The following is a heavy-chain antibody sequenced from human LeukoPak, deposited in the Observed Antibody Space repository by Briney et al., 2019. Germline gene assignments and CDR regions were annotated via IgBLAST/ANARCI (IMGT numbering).Heavy chain of an antibody. CDR2: IYYSGST. V-gene: IGHV4-59*08. Sequence: PSETLSLTCTVSGGSISSYYWSWIRPPPGKGLEWIGYIYYSGSTNYNSSLKSRVTISVDTSKNQLSLRLSSVTAADTAVYYCARQQGPFFFDYWGQGTLVTVSS. CDR1: GGSISSYY. CDR3: ARQQGPFFFDY. J-gene: IGHJ4*02. D-gene: IGHD3-3*01.